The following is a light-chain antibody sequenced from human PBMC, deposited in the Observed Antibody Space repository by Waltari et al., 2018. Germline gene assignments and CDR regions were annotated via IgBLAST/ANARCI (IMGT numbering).Light chain of an antibody. J-gene: IGKJ4*01. Sequence: EIVLTQSPATLSLSPGEIATLSCRASQSIGSYLAWYQQKPGQAPRRLVSDASTRASDIPARFSASGSGTDFTLSISSLEPEDFAVYFCQQRYSWPLTFGGGTKVDLK. CDR2: DAS. CDR3: QQRYSWPLT. CDR1: QSIGSY. V-gene: IGKV3-11*01.